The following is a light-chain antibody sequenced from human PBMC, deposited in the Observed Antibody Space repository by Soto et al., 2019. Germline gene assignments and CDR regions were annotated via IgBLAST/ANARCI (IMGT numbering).Light chain of an antibody. CDR3: LQHSSYPFT. J-gene: IGKJ3*01. V-gene: IGKV1-17*01. CDR1: QGIGNY. CDR2: AAS. Sequence: DIQMTQSPPSLSASVGDRVTITCRASQGIGNYLGWYQQKPGKAPKRPIYAASSLQGGVPSRFSGSGSGTEFTLTISSLQPEDFAAYYCLQHSSYPFTFGPGTKVDIK.